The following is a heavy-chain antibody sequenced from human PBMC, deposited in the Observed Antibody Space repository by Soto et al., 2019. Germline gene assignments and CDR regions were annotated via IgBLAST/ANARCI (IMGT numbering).Heavy chain of an antibody. CDR3: ARDLQVGDDYVNWFAP. Sequence: QVQLVESGGGVVQPGGSLRLSCAASGFSISRSAMHWVRQAPGKGLEWVAVIAYDGSNKWYGDSAKGRFTTSRDNSKNTLYLQMSSLSGEDTAVYYCARDLQVGDDYVNWFAPWCQGTLVTVSS. V-gene: IGHV3-30-3*01. J-gene: IGHJ5*02. CDR1: GFSISRSA. CDR2: IAYDGSNK. D-gene: IGHD3-16*01.